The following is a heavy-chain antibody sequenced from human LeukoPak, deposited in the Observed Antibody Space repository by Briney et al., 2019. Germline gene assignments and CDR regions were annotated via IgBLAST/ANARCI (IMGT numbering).Heavy chain of an antibody. CDR3: ARRSELELRDAFDI. J-gene: IGHJ3*02. Sequence: SETLSLTCTVSGGSISTSSYYWGWIRQPPGKGLEWIGSIYYSGSTYYNPSLKSRVTISVDTSKNQFSLKLGSVTAADTAVYYCARRSELELRDAFDIWGQGTMVTVSS. CDR1: GGSISTSSYY. CDR2: IYYSGST. D-gene: IGHD1-7*01. V-gene: IGHV4-39*01.